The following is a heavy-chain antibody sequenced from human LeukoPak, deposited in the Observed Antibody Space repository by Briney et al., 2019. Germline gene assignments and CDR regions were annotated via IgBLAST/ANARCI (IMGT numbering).Heavy chain of an antibody. CDR2: FYSSGST. V-gene: IGHV3-53*01. D-gene: IGHD1-1*01. CDR1: GFTVSSNY. J-gene: IGHJ6*03. CDR3: ARLEKKSYYYMGV. Sequence: GRSLRLSCAVSGFTVSSNYMGWVRQAPGKGLEWVSVFYSSGSTYYADSVKGRFTISRDNSENTLFLQMNTLRAEDTAVYYCARLEKKSYYYMGVWGKGTTVTVSS.